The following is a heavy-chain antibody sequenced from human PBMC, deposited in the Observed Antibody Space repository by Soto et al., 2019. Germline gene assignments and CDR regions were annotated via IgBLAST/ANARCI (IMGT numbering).Heavy chain of an antibody. CDR1: GFSLSNARMG. CDR2: IFSNDEK. V-gene: IGHV2-26*01. Sequence: QVTLKESGPVLVKPTETLTLTCTVSGFSLSNARMGVSWIRQPPGKALEWLAHIFSNDEKSYSTSLKSRLTISKDTSKSQVVLTMTNMDPVDTATYCCAINVGGYVDYWGQGTLVTVSS. J-gene: IGHJ4*02. CDR3: AINVGGYVDY. D-gene: IGHD3-22*01.